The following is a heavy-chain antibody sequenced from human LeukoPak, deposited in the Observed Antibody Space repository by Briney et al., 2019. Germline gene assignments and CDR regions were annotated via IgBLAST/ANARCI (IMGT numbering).Heavy chain of an antibody. CDR2: ISSSGSDI. Sequence: GGSLRLSCAAAGFTFSSYEMNWVRQAPGRGLEWVSYISSSGSDIYYADSVKGRFTISRDNAKNSLYLQMNSLRAEDTAVYYCARGNSGNGAYWGQGTLVTVSS. D-gene: IGHD5-12*01. CDR1: GFTFSSYE. J-gene: IGHJ4*02. V-gene: IGHV3-48*03. CDR3: ARGNSGNGAY.